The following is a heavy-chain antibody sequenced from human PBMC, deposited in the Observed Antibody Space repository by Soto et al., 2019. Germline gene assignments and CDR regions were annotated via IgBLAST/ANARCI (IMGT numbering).Heavy chain of an antibody. CDR2: MNPGSGKT. CDR1: GYTFINFD. V-gene: IGHV1-8*02. J-gene: IGHJ5*02. D-gene: IGHD6-13*01. CDR3: ARMASAGTLNWFDP. Sequence: DSVQVSCKASGYTFINFDISWVRQAAGQGLEWLGWMNPGSGKTGYASKFQGRVAMTRDASTGTSHLELSSLTSDDTAVYYCARMASAGTLNWFDPWGQGTLVTVSS.